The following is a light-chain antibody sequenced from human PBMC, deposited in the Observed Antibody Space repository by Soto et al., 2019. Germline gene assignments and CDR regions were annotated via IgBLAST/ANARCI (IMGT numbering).Light chain of an antibody. J-gene: IGLJ3*02. CDR2: ANS. V-gene: IGLV1-40*01. CDR3: QSYDSSLSAWV. CDR1: SSNIGAGYD. Sequence: QSVLTQPPSVSGAPWQRVTISCTESSSNIGAGYDVHWYQQLPGTAPKLLIYANSNRPSGVPDRFSGSKSGTSASLAITGLQAEDEADYYCQSYDSSLSAWVFGGGTKLTVL.